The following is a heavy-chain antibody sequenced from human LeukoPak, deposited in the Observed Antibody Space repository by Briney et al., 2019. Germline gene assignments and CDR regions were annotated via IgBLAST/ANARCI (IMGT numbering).Heavy chain of an antibody. J-gene: IGHJ3*02. CDR2: IYTSGST. D-gene: IGHD1-26*01. Sequence: SETLSLTCTVSGGSISSGSYYWSWIRQPAGKGLEWIGRIYTSGSTNYNPSLKSRVTISVDTSKNQFSLKLSSVTAADTAVYYCASLVGATTNDGFDIWGQGTMVTVSS. CDR3: ASLVGATTNDGFDI. CDR1: GGSISSGSYY. V-gene: IGHV4-61*02.